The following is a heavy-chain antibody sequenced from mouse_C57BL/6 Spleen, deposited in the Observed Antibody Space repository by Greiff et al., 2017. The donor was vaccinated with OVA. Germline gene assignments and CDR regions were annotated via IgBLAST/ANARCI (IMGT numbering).Heavy chain of an antibody. V-gene: IGHV1-82*01. J-gene: IGHJ4*01. CDR1: GYAFSSSW. CDR3: ARSDAMDY. CDR2: IYPGDGDT. Sequence: VQLQQSGPELVKPGASVKISCKASGYAFSSSWMNWVKLRPGKGLEWIGRIYPGDGDTNYNGKFKGKATLTADKSSSTAYMQRSSLTSEDSAVYFCARSDAMDYWGQGTSVTVSS.